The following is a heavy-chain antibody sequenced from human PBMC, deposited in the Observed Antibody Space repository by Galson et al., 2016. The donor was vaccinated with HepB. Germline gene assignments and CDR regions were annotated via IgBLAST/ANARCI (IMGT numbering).Heavy chain of an antibody. CDR3: TPTTRLQYDYYFDN. J-gene: IGHJ4*02. CDR1: GFGFTNAR. D-gene: IGHD4-11*01. CDR2: IRERTDGGTT. V-gene: IGHV3-15*07. Sequence: SLRLSCAASGFGFTNARMNWVRQGPGKGLEWVARIRERTDGGTTDYAAPVKGRFTISRDDSKNMLFLQMNSLKTEDTGVYYCTPTTRLQYDYYFDNWGLETLVTVSS.